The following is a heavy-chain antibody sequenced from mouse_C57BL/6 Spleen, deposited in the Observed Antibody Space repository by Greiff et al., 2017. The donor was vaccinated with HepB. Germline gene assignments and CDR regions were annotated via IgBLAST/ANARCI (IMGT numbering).Heavy chain of an antibody. D-gene: IGHD2-4*01. V-gene: IGHV1-42*01. J-gene: IGHJ3*01. CDR1: GYSFTGYY. Sequence: EVKLVESGPELVKPGASVKISCKASGYSFTGYYMNWVKQSTEKSLEWIGVINPSTGGTTYNQKFKAKATLTVDKSSSTAYMQLKSLTSEDSAVYYCAIYCDNDEFAYWGQGTLVTVSA. CDR3: AIYCDNDEFAY. CDR2: INPSTGGT.